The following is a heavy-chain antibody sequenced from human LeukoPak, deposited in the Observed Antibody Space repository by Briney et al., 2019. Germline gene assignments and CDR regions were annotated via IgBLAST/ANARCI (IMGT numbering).Heavy chain of an antibody. V-gene: IGHV3-21*01. CDR2: ISSSSNYI. J-gene: IGHJ4*02. D-gene: IGHD4-11*01. CDR3: ARAVVTIGFDY. Sequence: GASVKVSCKASGYTFTSYGISWVRQAPGKGLEWVSSISSSSNYIYYADSVKGRFTISRDNAKNSLYLQINSLRAEDTAVYYCARAVVTIGFDYWGQGTLVTVSS. CDR1: GYTFTSYG.